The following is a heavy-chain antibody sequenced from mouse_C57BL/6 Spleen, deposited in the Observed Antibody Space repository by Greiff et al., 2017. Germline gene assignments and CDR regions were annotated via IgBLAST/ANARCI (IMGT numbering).Heavy chain of an antibody. CDR3: ARRDWDGDWYFDV. Sequence: EVKLVESGGGLVKPGGSLKLSCAASGFTFSDYGMHWVRQAPEKGLEWVAYISSGSSTIYYADTVKGRFTFSRDNAKNTLFLQMTSLRSEDTAMYYCARRDWDGDWYFDVWGTGTTVTGSS. CDR2: ISSGSSTI. CDR1: GFTFSDYG. D-gene: IGHD4-1*01. V-gene: IGHV5-17*01. J-gene: IGHJ1*03.